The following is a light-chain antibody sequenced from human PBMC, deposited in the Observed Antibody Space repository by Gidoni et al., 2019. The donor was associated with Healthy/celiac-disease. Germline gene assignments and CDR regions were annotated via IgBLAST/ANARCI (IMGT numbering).Light chain of an antibody. CDR3: NSRDSSGNHQV. CDR1: SLRSYY. J-gene: IGLJ1*01. V-gene: IGLV3-19*01. Sequence: SSELTQAPAVSAALGQTVRITCQGDSLRSYYASWYQQKPGQAPVLVIYGKNNRPSGIPDRFSGSSSGNTASLTITGAQAEDEADYYCNSRDSSGNHQVFGTGTKVTVL. CDR2: GKN.